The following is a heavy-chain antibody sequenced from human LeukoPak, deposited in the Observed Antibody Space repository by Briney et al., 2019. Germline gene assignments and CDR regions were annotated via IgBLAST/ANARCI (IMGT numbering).Heavy chain of an antibody. CDR1: GGSISSYY. Sequence: SETLSLTCTVSGGSISSYYWSWIRQPPGKGLEWIGYIYYSGSTNYNPSLKSRVTISVDTSKNQFSLKLSSVTAADTAVYYCARSSEGAYMDVWGKGTTVTISS. CDR3: ARSSEGAYMDV. D-gene: IGHD2-15*01. V-gene: IGHV4-59*01. CDR2: IYYSGST. J-gene: IGHJ6*03.